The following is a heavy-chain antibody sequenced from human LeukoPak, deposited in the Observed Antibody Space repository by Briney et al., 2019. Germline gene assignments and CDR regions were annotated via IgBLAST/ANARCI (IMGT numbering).Heavy chain of an antibody. D-gene: IGHD3-22*01. CDR1: GGTFSSYA. CDR3: ARLAAEYYYDSSGYSGGYFDY. CDR2: IIPIFGTA. Sequence: SVKVSCKAPGGTFSSYAISWVRQAPGQGLEWMGGIIPIFGTANYAQKFQGRVTITADESTSTAYMELSSLRSEDTAVYYCARLAAEYYYDSSGYSGGYFDYWGQGTLVTVSS. J-gene: IGHJ4*02. V-gene: IGHV1-69*13.